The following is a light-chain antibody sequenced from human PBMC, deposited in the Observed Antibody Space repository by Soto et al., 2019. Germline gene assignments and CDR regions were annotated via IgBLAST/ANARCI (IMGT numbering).Light chain of an antibody. V-gene: IGKV1-39*01. J-gene: IGKJ5*01. Sequence: DIQMTQSPSSLSASVGDRVTITCRASESIARHLNWYQQKPGKAPKLLIYAASSLQNGVPSRFRGGGSGTDFTLTISNLQPEDVATYYCQQSYSTLSITFGQGTRLEIK. CDR2: AAS. CDR1: ESIARH. CDR3: QQSYSTLSIT.